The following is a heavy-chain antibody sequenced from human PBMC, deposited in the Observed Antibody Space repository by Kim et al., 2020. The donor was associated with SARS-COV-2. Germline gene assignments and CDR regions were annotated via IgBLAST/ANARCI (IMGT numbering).Heavy chain of an antibody. CDR3: TRLPSREVCSSTSCYRYYYYGMDV. V-gene: IGHV3-73*01. J-gene: IGHJ6*02. CDR2: IRSKANSYAT. D-gene: IGHD2-2*02. CDR1: GFTFSGSA. Sequence: GGSLRLSCAASGFTFSGSAMHWVRQASGKGLEWVGRIRSKANSYATAYAASVKGRFTISRDDSKNTAYLQMNSLKTEDTAVYYCTRLPSREVCSSTSCYRYYYYGMDVWGQGTTVTVSS.